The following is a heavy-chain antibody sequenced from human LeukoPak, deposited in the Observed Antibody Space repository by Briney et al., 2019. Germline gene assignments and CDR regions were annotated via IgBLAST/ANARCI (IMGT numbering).Heavy chain of an antibody. CDR2: INPSGRI. D-gene: IGHD3-22*01. CDR1: GGSFSGYY. Sequence: ASETLSLTCAVYGGSFSGYYWTWIRQAPGKGLEWIGEINPSGRISYNPSLKSRLTVSVDASKNQFSLNLRSLTAADTAVYYCARGRQEVSMIVVVMTAVSYYLDVWGKGTTVTVS. CDR3: ARGRQEVSMIVVVMTAVSYYLDV. J-gene: IGHJ6*03. V-gene: IGHV4-34*01.